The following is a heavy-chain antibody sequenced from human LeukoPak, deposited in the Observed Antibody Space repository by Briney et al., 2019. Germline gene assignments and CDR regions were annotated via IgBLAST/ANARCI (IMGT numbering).Heavy chain of an antibody. CDR3: ARDTYDILTGYYKWAFDI. V-gene: IGHV3-21*06. J-gene: IGHJ3*02. D-gene: IGHD3-9*01. Sequence: GGSLRLSCAASGFTFSSYTMNCVRQAPGKGLEWVSSISSSSSYIYYADSVKGRFTISRDNAKNSLYLQMNSLRAEDTAVYYCARDTYDILTGYYKWAFDIWGQGTMVTVSS. CDR1: GFTFSSYT. CDR2: ISSSSSYI.